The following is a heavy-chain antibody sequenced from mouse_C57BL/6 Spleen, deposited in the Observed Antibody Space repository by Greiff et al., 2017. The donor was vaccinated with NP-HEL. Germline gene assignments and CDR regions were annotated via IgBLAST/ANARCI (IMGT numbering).Heavy chain of an antibody. CDR1: GYTFTSYW. J-gene: IGHJ4*01. V-gene: IGHV1-72*01. CDR3: ARSVYDYPMDY. Sequence: QVQLQQPGAELVKPGASVKLSCKASGYTFTSYWMHWVKQRPGRGLEWIGRIDPNSGGTKYNEKFKSKATLTVDKPSSTAYIQLSSLTSEDSAVYYCARSVYDYPMDYWGQGTSVTVSS. CDR2: IDPNSGGT. D-gene: IGHD2-4*01.